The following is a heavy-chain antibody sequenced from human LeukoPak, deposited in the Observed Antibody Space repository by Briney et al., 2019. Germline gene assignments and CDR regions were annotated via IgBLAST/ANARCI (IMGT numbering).Heavy chain of an antibody. CDR3: ARSFSPNYYDLLDY. CDR1: GGSISTYY. D-gene: IGHD3-22*01. J-gene: IGHJ4*02. V-gene: IGHV4-59*01. CDR2: IYYSGST. Sequence: PSETLSLTCTVSGGSISTYYWSWIRQPPGKRLEWIGYIYYSGSTNYNPSLKSRVTISLDTSKNQFSLKLNSVTAADTAMYYCARSFSPNYYDLLDYWGQGTLVTVSS.